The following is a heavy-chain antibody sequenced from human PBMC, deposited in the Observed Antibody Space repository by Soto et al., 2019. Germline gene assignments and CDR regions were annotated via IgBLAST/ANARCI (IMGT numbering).Heavy chain of an antibody. V-gene: IGHV1-46*01. J-gene: IGHJ3*02. CDR1: GYTFTSYY. CDR3: AGETPYGGKSPAFDI. Sequence: ASVKVSCKASGYTFTSYYMHWVRQAPGQGLEWMGIINPSGGSTSYAKKFQGRVTMTRDTSTSTVYMELSSLRSEDTAVYYCAGETPYGGKSPAFDISGQGPMVTXS. D-gene: IGHD4-17*01. CDR2: INPSGGST.